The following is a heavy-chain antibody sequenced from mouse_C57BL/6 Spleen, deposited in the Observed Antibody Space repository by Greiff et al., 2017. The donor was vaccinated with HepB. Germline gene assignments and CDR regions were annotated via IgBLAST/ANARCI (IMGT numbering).Heavy chain of an antibody. CDR1: GYAFSSSW. CDR3: ASHYYYGGPWYLDY. J-gene: IGHJ2*01. Sequence: VQLQQSGPELVKPGASVKISCKASGYAFSSSWMHWVKQRPGKGLEWIGRIYPGDGDTNYNGKFKGKATLTADKSSSTAYMQLSSLTSEDSAVYFCASHYYYGGPWYLDYWGQGTTLTVSS. V-gene: IGHV1-82*01. CDR2: IYPGDGDT. D-gene: IGHD1-1*01.